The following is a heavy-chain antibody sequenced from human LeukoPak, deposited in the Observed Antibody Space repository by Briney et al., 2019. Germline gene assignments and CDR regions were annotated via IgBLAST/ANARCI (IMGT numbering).Heavy chain of an antibody. J-gene: IGHJ5*02. CDR1: GGSISSYY. CDR2: IYYSGST. V-gene: IGHV4-59*01. CDR3: ARTSYDSSGYQVWYWFDP. Sequence: SETLSLTCTVSGGSISSYYWSWIRQPPGKGLEWIGYIYYSGSTNYNPSLKSRVTISVDTSKNQFSLKLSSVTAADTAVYYCARTSYDSSGYQVWYWFDPWGQGTLVTVSS. D-gene: IGHD3-22*01.